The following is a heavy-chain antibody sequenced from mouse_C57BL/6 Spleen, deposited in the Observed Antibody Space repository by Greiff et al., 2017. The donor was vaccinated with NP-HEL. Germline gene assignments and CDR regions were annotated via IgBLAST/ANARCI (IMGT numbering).Heavy chain of an antibody. Sequence: EVNLVESGGDLVKPGGSLKLSCAASGFTFSSYGMSWVRQTPDKRLEWVATISSGGSYTYYPDSVKGRFAISRDNAKNTLYLQMSSLKSEDTAMYYCARRDYGSSYYFDDWGKGTTL. CDR3: ARRDYGSSYYFDD. CDR2: ISSGGSYT. V-gene: IGHV5-6*02. D-gene: IGHD1-1*01. J-gene: IGHJ2*01. CDR1: GFTFSSYG.